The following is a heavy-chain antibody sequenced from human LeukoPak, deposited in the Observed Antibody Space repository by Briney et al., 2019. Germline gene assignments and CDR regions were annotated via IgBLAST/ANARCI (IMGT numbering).Heavy chain of an antibody. Sequence: GASVEVSCKASGYTTTNNYMHWVRQAPGQGLEWMGVINPSGTGTSYAQKFQGRITMSRDTSTSTVYMELSSLRSEDTAVYYCAIHYYGSGSPLYYMDVWGKGTTVTISS. CDR2: INPSGTGT. V-gene: IGHV1-46*01. CDR3: AIHYYGSGSPLYYMDV. CDR1: GYTTTNNY. D-gene: IGHD3-10*01. J-gene: IGHJ6*03.